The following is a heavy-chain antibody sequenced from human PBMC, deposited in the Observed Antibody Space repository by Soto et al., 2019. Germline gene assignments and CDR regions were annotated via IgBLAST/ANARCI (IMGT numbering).Heavy chain of an antibody. CDR2: ISYDGSNK. D-gene: IGHD2-15*01. Sequence: QVQLVESGGGVVQPGRSLRLSCAASGFTFSSYGMHWVRQAPGKGLEWVAVISYDGSNKYYADSVKGRFTISRDNCKNTLYLRMNRLRAEDTAVYYWAKERDIVVVVAPLDYWGQGTLVTVSS. CDR1: GFTFSSYG. J-gene: IGHJ4*02. CDR3: AKERDIVVVVAPLDY. V-gene: IGHV3-30*18.